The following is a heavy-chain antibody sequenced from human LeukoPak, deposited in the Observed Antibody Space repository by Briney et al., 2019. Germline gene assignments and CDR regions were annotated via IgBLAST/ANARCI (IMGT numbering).Heavy chain of an antibody. CDR2: IYHSGST. CDR3: ARGADDPDILTGYSSFDY. CDR1: GGSISSNNW. J-gene: IGHJ4*02. Sequence: SETLSLTCAVSGGSISSNNWWSWVRQPPGKGLEWIGEIYHSGSTNYNPSLKSRVTISVDKSKNQFSLKLSSVTAAGTAVYYCARGADDPDILTGYSSFDYWGQGTLVTVSS. D-gene: IGHD3-9*01. V-gene: IGHV4-4*02.